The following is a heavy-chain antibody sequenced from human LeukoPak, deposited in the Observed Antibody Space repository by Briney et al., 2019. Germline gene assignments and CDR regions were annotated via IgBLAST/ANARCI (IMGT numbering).Heavy chain of an antibody. Sequence: PSETLSLTCAVYGGSFSGYYWSWIRQPPGKGLEWIGEINHSGSTNYNPSLKSRVTISVDTSKNQFSLKLSSVTAADTAVYYCARDDSPLTTGNTFAYWGQGTVVAVSS. D-gene: IGHD4-11*01. V-gene: IGHV4-34*01. CDR2: INHSGST. J-gene: IGHJ4*02. CDR3: ARDDSPLTTGNTFAY. CDR1: GGSFSGYY.